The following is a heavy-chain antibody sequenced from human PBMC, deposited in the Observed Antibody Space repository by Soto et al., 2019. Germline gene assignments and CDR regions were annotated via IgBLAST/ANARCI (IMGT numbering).Heavy chain of an antibody. V-gene: IGHV3-7*01. CDR3: ARDPNIVLVPAALRSYYYYYGMDV. Sequence: SLRLSCAASGFTFSSYWMCWVRQAPGKGLEWVANIKQDGSEKYYVDSVKGRFTISRDNAKNSLYLQMNSLRAEDTAVYYCARDPNIVLVPAALRSYYYYYGMDVWGQGTTVTVSS. CDR1: GFTFSSYW. D-gene: IGHD2-2*01. CDR2: IKQDGSEK. J-gene: IGHJ6*02.